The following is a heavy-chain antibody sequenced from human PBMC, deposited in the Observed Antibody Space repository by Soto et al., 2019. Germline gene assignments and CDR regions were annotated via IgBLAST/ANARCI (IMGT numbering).Heavy chain of an antibody. CDR3: VRDLVVSRGYLGQ. Sequence: PGESLRLSCAASGFTFSTYYRGWVRQAPGKGLEWVANIKQDGSVKNSVDSVQGRFTVSRDNSKNSLYLPMNSLTADDTALYYCVRDLVVSRGYLGQWGQGTQVTVSS. D-gene: IGHD3-22*01. CDR1: GFTFSTYY. J-gene: IGHJ4*02. V-gene: IGHV3-7*05. CDR2: IKQDGSVK.